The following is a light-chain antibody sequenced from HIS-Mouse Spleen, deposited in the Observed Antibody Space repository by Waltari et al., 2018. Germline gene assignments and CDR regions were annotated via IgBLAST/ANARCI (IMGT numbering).Light chain of an antibody. CDR2: RNN. Sequence: QSVLTQPPSASGTPGQRVTIPCSGSSSNLGSNYVYWYQQLPATAPKLLIYRNNRRPSGVPGRFSGSKSGTAGARAISGLRSEDEADYYCAACDDSLSGWVFGGGTKLTVL. CDR3: AACDDSLSGWV. J-gene: IGLJ3*02. V-gene: IGLV1-47*01. CDR1: SSNLGSNY.